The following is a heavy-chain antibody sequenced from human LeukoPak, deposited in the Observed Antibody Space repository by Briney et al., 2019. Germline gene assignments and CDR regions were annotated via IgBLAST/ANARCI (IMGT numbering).Heavy chain of an antibody. CDR1: GGTFSSYA. V-gene: IGHV1-69*06. J-gene: IGHJ4*02. D-gene: IGHD6-13*01. CDR2: IIPIFGTA. CDR3: AGVEGIAAGTIDY. Sequence: ASVKVSCKASGGTFSSYAISWVRQAPGQGLEWMGGIIPIFGTANYAQKFQGRVTITADKSTSTAYMELSSLRSEDTAVYYCAGVEGIAAGTIDYWGQGTLVTVSS.